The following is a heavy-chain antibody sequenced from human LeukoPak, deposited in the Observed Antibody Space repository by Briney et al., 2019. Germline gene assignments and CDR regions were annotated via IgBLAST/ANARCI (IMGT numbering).Heavy chain of an antibody. J-gene: IGHJ4*02. V-gene: IGHV3-9*02. CDR3: TKGRGGGTAYCFDY. Sequence: GRSLRLSCAASGFTSDDYAMHWVRQAPGRGLEWVSGISWNSGSIGYADCVKGRFTIPRDDAKNSLYLQMNSLRAENTAFYYCTKGRGGGTAYCFDYWGQGTLVTVSP. CDR1: GFTSDDYA. D-gene: IGHD1-26*01. CDR2: ISWNSGSI.